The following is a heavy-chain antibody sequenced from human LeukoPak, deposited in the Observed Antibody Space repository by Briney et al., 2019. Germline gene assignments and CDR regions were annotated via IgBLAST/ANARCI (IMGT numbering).Heavy chain of an antibody. Sequence: GGSLRLSCAASGFTFSSYAMSWVRQAPGKGLEWVSAISGSGGSTYYADSVKGRFTISRDNSKNTLYLRMNSLRAEDTAVYYCAKDYDFWSGYYTYFDYWGQGTLVTVSS. CDR1: GFTFSSYA. J-gene: IGHJ4*02. CDR2: ISGSGGST. D-gene: IGHD3-3*01. V-gene: IGHV3-23*01. CDR3: AKDYDFWSGYYTYFDY.